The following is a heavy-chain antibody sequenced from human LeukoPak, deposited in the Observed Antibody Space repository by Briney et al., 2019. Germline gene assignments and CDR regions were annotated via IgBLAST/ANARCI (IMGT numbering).Heavy chain of an antibody. CDR2: INHSGST. D-gene: IGHD2-2*01. CDR1: GGSFSGYY. J-gene: IGHJ6*02. Sequence: SETLSLTCAVYGGSFSGYYWSWIRQPPGKGLEWIGEINHSGSTNYNPSLKSRVTISVDTSKNQFSLKLSSVTAADTAVYYCARGAYIVVVPAAPCGMDLWGQGTTVTVSS. V-gene: IGHV4-34*01. CDR3: ARGAYIVVVPAAPCGMDL.